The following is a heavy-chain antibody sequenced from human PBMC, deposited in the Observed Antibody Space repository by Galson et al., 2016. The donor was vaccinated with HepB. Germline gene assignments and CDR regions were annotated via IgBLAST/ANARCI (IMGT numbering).Heavy chain of an antibody. J-gene: IGHJ3*02. CDR3: ARVSVFCSNGFCFTTAFDI. Sequence: ETLSLTCAVSGGSLSGYYWSWLRQPPGKGLEWIGEINLPGSANYNPSLKSRVTISIDTSKNQFSLRQTSVNAADTSVYYCARVSVFCSNGFCFTTAFDIWGQGTMVTLSS. CDR1: GGSLSGYY. V-gene: IGHV4-34*01. D-gene: IGHD2-8*01. CDR2: INLPGSA.